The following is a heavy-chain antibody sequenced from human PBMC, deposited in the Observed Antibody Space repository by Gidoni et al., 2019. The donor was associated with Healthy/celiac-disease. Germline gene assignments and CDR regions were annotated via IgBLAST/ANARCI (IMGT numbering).Heavy chain of an antibody. J-gene: IGHJ4*02. CDR1: GGSISSSSYY. CDR2: IYYSGST. CDR3: ARHDYGGHFDY. V-gene: IGHV4-39*01. Sequence: QLQLQESGPGLVKPSETLSLTCTVSGGSISSSSYYWGWIRQPPGKGLEWIGSIYYSGSTYYNPSRKSRGTISVDTSKNQFSLKLSSVTAADTAVYYCARHDYGGHFDYWGQGTLVTVSS. D-gene: IGHD4-17*01.